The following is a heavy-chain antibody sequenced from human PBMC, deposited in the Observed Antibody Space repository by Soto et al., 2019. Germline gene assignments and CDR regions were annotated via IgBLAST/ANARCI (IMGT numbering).Heavy chain of an antibody. D-gene: IGHD5-18*01. J-gene: IGHJ4*02. CDR1: GFTFSSYA. CDR2: ISGSGGST. CDR3: TLSPHTAMVNIHFDY. Sequence: GGSLRLSCAASGFTFSSYAMSWVRQAPGKGLEWVSAISGSGGSTYYADSVKGRFTISRDNSKNTLYLQMNSLRAEDTAVYYCTLSPHTAMVNIHFDYWGQGTLVTVSS. V-gene: IGHV3-23*01.